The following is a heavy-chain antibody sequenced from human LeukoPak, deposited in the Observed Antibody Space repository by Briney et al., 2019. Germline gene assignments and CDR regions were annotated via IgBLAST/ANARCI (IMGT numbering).Heavy chain of an antibody. Sequence: GGSLRLSCAASGFTFSSSAMNWVRQAPGKGLQWVSAISGSGGSTYYADSVKGRFTISRDNSKNTLYLQMNSLRAEDTAVYYCARDVYSSGLRWFDPWGQGTLVTVSS. J-gene: IGHJ5*02. CDR1: GFTFSSSA. CDR3: ARDVYSSGLRWFDP. V-gene: IGHV3-23*01. CDR2: ISGSGGST. D-gene: IGHD6-19*01.